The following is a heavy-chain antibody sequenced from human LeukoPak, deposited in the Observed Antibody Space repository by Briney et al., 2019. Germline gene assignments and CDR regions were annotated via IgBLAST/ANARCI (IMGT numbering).Heavy chain of an antibody. CDR3: ARGLVRSDGWFDP. CDR2: ISRSGDSL. J-gene: IGHJ5*02. Sequence: GGSPRLSCAASGFTFSDYYMTWIRQAPGKGLEWISFISRSGDSLYYADSVEGRFTISRDNAQDSVYLEMNSLRAEDTAVYYCARGLVRSDGWFDPWGQGTLVTVSS. CDR1: GFTFSDYY. V-gene: IGHV3-11*01. D-gene: IGHD4-23*01.